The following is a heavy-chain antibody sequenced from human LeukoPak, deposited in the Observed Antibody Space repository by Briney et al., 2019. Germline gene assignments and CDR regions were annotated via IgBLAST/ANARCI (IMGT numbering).Heavy chain of an antibody. CDR2: ISYGAST. Sequence: PSETLSLTCTVSDDSMNRNPSHYWGWIRQPPGKGLEWIGSISYGASTFYPPSLQSRVTISTDTSKTQFSLNLASVTAADTAVYYCARNDYSNYFGYWGQGILVTVSS. CDR1: DDSMNRNPSHY. D-gene: IGHD4-11*01. J-gene: IGHJ4*02. CDR3: ARNDYSNYFGY. V-gene: IGHV4-39*07.